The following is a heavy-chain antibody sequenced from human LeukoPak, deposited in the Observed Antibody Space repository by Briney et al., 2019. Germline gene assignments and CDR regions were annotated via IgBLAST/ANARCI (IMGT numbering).Heavy chain of an antibody. Sequence: SQTLSLTCTVSGGSISSDNYYWSWIRQPAGKGLEWIGRIHSSGSTNYNPSLKSRVTISVDTSENQFSLKLSSVTAADTAVYYCARVVGIAETDYWGQGTLVTVSS. V-gene: IGHV4-61*02. CDR3: ARVVGIAETDY. CDR2: IHSSGST. CDR1: GGSISSDNYY. D-gene: IGHD6-13*01. J-gene: IGHJ4*02.